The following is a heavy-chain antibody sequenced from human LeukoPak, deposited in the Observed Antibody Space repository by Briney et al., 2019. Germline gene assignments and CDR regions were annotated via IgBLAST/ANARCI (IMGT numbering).Heavy chain of an antibody. J-gene: IGHJ4*02. CDR3: ARDWSDLGSGRGEPFDY. Sequence: GGSLRLSCAASGFTVSSNYMSWVRQAPGKGLELVSVIYSDGSTYYADSVKGRFTISRDNSKNALYLEMNSLRAEDTAVYYCARDWSDLGSGRGEPFDYWGQGTLVTVSS. V-gene: IGHV3-53*01. D-gene: IGHD3-10*01. CDR1: GFTVSSNY. CDR2: IYSDGST.